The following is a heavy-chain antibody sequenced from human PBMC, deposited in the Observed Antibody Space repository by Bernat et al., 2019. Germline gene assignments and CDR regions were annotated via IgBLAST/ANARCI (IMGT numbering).Heavy chain of an antibody. J-gene: IGHJ4*02. D-gene: IGHD5-18*01. V-gene: IGHV3-7*02. CDR3: VGPIVYSYGRFYPDY. CDR1: GFIFSSYW. CDR2: IKKDGSEK. Sequence: EVQLVESGGGLVQPGGSLRLSCVASGFIFSSYWMSWVRQAPGKGLEWVANIKKDGSEKYYVDSVQGRFTISRDNAKTSLFLQMNSLRAEDTAVYYCVGPIVYSYGRFYPDYWGQGTLVTVSS.